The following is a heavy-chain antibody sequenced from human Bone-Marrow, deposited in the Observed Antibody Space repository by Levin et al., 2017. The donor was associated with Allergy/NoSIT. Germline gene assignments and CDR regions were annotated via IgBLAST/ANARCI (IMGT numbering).Heavy chain of an antibody. CDR3: ARDPGIAAAGVAFDY. D-gene: IGHD6-13*01. CDR2: ISSSSSYT. Sequence: GESLKISCAASGFTFSDYYMSWIRQAPGKGLEWVSYISSSSSYTNYADSVKGRFTISRDNAKNSLYLQMNSLRAEDTAVYYCARDPGIAAAGVAFDYWGQGTLVTVSS. V-gene: IGHV3-11*05. J-gene: IGHJ4*02. CDR1: GFTFSDYY.